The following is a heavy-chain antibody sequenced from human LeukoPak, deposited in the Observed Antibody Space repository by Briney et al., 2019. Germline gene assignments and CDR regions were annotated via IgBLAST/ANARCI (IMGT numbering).Heavy chain of an antibody. Sequence: PGGSLRLSCAASGFTFSSYSMNWVRQAPGKGLEWVSSISSSSSYIYYADSGKGRFTISRDNAKNSLYRQMNSLRAEDTAVYYCARENTGYFDYWGQGTLVTVSS. CDR2: ISSSSSYI. V-gene: IGHV3-21*01. CDR1: GFTFSSYS. CDR3: ARENTGYFDY. D-gene: IGHD3-10*01. J-gene: IGHJ4*02.